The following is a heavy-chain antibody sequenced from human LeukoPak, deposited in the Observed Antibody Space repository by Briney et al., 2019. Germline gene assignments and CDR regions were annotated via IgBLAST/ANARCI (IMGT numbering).Heavy chain of an antibody. Sequence: GGSLRLSCAASGFTFSSYSMNWVRQAPGKGLEWVSSITSRSDYISYADSVKGRFTISRDNAKNSLYLQMNSLRAEDTAVYYCARDRGYSWYFDSWGLGTLVTVSP. J-gene: IGHJ4*02. D-gene: IGHD3-10*01. V-gene: IGHV3-21*01. CDR3: ARDRGYSWYFDS. CDR2: ITSRSDYI. CDR1: GFTFSSYS.